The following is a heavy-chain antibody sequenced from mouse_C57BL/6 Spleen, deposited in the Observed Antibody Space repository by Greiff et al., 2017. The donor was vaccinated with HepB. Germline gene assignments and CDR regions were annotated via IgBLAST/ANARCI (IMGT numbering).Heavy chain of an antibody. V-gene: IGHV1-81*01. CDR2: IYPRSGNT. J-gene: IGHJ1*03. CDR3: ARKDYYYGSSYEWYFDV. Sequence: QVQLQQSGAELARPGASVKLSCKASGYTFTSYGISWVKQRTGQGLEWIGEIYPRSGNTYYNEKFKGKATLTADKSSSTAYMELRSLTSEDSAVYFCARKDYYYGSSYEWYFDVWGTGTTVTVSS. CDR1: GYTFTSYG. D-gene: IGHD1-1*01.